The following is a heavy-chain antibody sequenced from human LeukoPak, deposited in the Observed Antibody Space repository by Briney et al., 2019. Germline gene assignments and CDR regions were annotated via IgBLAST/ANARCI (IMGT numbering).Heavy chain of an antibody. CDR3: ATVKGTTYYDFWGGYYT. Sequence: RASVKVSCKVSGYTLTELSMHWVRQAPGKGLEWMGGFDPEDGETIYAQKFQGRDTMTEDTSTDTAYMELSSLRSEDTAVYYCATVKGTTYYDFWGGYYTWGQGTLVTVSS. CDR1: GYTLTELS. J-gene: IGHJ4*02. V-gene: IGHV1-24*01. D-gene: IGHD3-3*01. CDR2: FDPEDGET.